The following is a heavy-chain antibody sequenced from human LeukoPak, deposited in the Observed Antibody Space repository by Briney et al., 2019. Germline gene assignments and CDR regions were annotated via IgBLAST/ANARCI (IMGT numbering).Heavy chain of an antibody. CDR2: IIPIFGTA. V-gene: IGHV1-69*05. Sequence: EASVKVSCKASAGTFSSYAISWVRQAPGQGLEWMGGIIPIFGTANYAQKFQGRVTITTDESTSTAYMELSSLRSEDTAVYYCATLDWPYKGYFDYWGQGTLVTVSS. CDR3: ATLDWPYKGYFDY. CDR1: AGTFSSYA. D-gene: IGHD3-9*01. J-gene: IGHJ4*02.